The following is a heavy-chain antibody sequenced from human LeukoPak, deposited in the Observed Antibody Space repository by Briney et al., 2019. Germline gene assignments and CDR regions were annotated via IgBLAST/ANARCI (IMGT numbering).Heavy chain of an antibody. CDR3: ARSKYYDSNGYPYMDV. J-gene: IGHJ6*03. Sequence: SETLSLTCTVSGGSISSYYWSWIRQPAGKGLEWIGRIYTSGSTNYNPSLKSRVTMSLDTSKNQFSLKLSSVTAADTAVYYCARSKYYDSNGYPYMDVWGKGTTVTISS. V-gene: IGHV4-4*07. CDR1: GGSISSYY. CDR2: IYTSGST. D-gene: IGHD3-22*01.